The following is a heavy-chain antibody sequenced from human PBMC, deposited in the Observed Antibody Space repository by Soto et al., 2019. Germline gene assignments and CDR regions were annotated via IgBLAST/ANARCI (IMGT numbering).Heavy chain of an antibody. CDR2: ISYDGSNK. CDR3: AKDFVESMIGIAAPYFDY. V-gene: IGHV3-30*18. D-gene: IGHD6-6*01. J-gene: IGHJ4*02. CDR1: GFTFSSYG. Sequence: QVQLVESGGGVVQPGRSLRLSCAASGFTFSSYGMHWVRQAPGKGLEWVAVISYDGSNKYYADSVKGRFTISRDNSKNTLYLQMNSLRAEDTAVYYCAKDFVESMIGIAAPYFDYWGQGTLVTVSS.